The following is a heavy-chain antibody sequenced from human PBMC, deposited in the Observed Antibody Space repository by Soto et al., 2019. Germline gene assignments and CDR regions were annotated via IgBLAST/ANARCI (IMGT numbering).Heavy chain of an antibody. Sequence: QVQLVQSGAEVKKPGASVKVSCKASGYTLSSNDMVWVRQAPGQGLEWMGIINTSGGSTDYAQKFQGRLTMTRDTSTNTVYMELSSLRSEDTAVYYCASLEITGYWGQGTQVTVSS. V-gene: IGHV1-46*01. CDR3: ASLEITGY. CDR2: INTSGGST. D-gene: IGHD3-16*01. J-gene: IGHJ4*02. CDR1: GYTLSSND.